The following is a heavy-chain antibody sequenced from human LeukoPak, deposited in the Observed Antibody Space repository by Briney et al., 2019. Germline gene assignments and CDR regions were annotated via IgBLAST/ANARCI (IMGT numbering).Heavy chain of an antibody. J-gene: IGHJ4*02. CDR3: ARGLNDSWTGENY. CDR2: IYYSGST. CDR1: GGSISSSSYY. Sequence: SSETQSLTCTVSGGSISSSSYYWGWIRQPPGKGLEWIGSIYYSGSTYYNPSLKSRVTISLDTSKSQFSLKVRYVTAADTAVYYCARGLNDSWTGENYWGQGTLVTVSS. D-gene: IGHD3-3*01. V-gene: IGHV4-39*07.